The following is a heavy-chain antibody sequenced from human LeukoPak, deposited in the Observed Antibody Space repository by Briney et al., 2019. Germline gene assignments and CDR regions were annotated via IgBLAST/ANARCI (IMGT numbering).Heavy chain of an antibody. CDR1: GSPISGGN. CDR3: ARGLSNFGQVSFDY. CDR2: ISYSGST. D-gene: IGHD4-11*01. Sequence: SETLPLTCTVSGSPISGGNWNWIRQPPGKGLEWIGYISYSGSTNYNPSLKSRVTISVDTSKSLFSLKLRSVTTADAAVYYCARGLSNFGQVSFDYWGQGTLVTVSS. J-gene: IGHJ4*02. V-gene: IGHV4-59*01.